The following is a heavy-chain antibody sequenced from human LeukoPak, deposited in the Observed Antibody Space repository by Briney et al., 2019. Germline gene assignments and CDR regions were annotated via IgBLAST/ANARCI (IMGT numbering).Heavy chain of an antibody. CDR3: ARGSSSWSELDY. D-gene: IGHD6-13*01. J-gene: IGHJ4*02. V-gene: IGHV3-23*01. CDR2: ISGSGGST. Sequence: RTGGSLRLSCAASGFTFSSYAMSWVRQAPGKGLEWVSAISGSGGSTYYADSVKGRSTISRDNSKNTLYLQMNSLRAEDTAVYYCARGSSSWSELDYWGQGTLVTVSS. CDR1: GFTFSSYA.